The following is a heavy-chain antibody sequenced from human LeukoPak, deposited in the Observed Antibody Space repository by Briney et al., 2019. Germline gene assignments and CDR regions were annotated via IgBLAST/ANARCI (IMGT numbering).Heavy chain of an antibody. J-gene: IGHJ4*02. CDR1: GFTFSRYS. CDR2: ISTVSRYI. Sequence: GGSLRLSCAASGFTFSRYSMNWVRQAPGKGLEWASSISTVSRYIYYADSVKGRFTISRDNAKSLLYLQMNNLRAEDTAVYYCARVIEDSGSYFCDYWGQGTLVTVSS. V-gene: IGHV3-21*06. CDR3: ARVIEDSGSYFCDY. D-gene: IGHD1-26*01.